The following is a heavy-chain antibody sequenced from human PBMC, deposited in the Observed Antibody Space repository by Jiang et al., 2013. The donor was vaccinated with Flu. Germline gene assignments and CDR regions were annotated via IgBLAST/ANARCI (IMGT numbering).Heavy chain of an antibody. CDR2: ISSTGSST. D-gene: IGHD3-3*01. V-gene: IGHV3-23*01. CDR3: AKDATGRDNDFWSGYFYDY. CDR1: GFTFSDYA. Sequence: SGGGLVQPGGSLRLSCAASGFTFSDYAMTWVRQAPGKGLEWVSTISSTGSSTFHADSVMGRFTISRDISKSTLYLQMNRLRAEDTAVYYCAKDATGRDNDFWSGYFYDYWGQGTLVTVSS. J-gene: IGHJ4*02.